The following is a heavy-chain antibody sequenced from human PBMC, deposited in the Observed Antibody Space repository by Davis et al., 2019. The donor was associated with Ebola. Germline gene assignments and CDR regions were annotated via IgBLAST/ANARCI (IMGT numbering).Heavy chain of an antibody. CDR3: ARDNYGSGSYYMEEWFDP. V-gene: IGHV4-59*01. D-gene: IGHD3-10*01. Sequence: SETLSLTCAVYGGSINNYYWSWIRQPPGKGLEWIGYIYYSGSTNYNPSLKSRVTISVDTSKNQFSLKLSSVTAADTAVYYCARDNYGSGSYYMEEWFDPWGQGTLVTVSS. CDR1: GGSINNYY. CDR2: IYYSGST. J-gene: IGHJ5*02.